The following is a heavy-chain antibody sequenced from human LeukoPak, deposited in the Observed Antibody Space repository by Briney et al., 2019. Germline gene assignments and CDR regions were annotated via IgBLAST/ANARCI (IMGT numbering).Heavy chain of an antibody. CDR3: ARVRKTQIYNYGSLDYYYMDV. D-gene: IGHD5-18*01. V-gene: IGHV4-59*01. J-gene: IGHJ6*03. Sequence: PSETLSLTCTVSGGSINTYYWSWIRQPPGKGLEWIGYISYSGNTNYDPSLKSRVTISVDTSKNQFSLKLSSVTAADTAVYYCARVRKTQIYNYGSLDYYYMDVWGKGTTVTVSS. CDR1: GGSINTYY. CDR2: ISYSGNT.